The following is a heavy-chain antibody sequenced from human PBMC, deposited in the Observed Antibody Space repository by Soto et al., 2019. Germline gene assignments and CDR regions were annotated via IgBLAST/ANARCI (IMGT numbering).Heavy chain of an antibody. V-gene: IGHV1-18*01. D-gene: IGHD2-2*01. Sequence: ASVKVSCKASGYTFTSYGISWVRQAPGKGLEWMGWISAYNGNTKYAQKLQGRVTMTRDTSTSTVYMELSSLRSEDTAVYYCARDRGYGSSTSPCYGMDVWGQGTTVTVSS. J-gene: IGHJ6*02. CDR2: ISAYNGNT. CDR3: ARDRGYGSSTSPCYGMDV. CDR1: GYTFTSYG.